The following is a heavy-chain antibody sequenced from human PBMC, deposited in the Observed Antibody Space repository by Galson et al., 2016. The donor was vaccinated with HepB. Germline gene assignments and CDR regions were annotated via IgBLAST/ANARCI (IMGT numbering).Heavy chain of an antibody. CDR3: ARDRAEQYFDY. J-gene: IGHJ4*02. D-gene: IGHD4-11*01. V-gene: IGHV3-33*01. Sequence: LRLSCAVSRVTFSNHGFHWVRQAPGKGPEWVAFIWYDGGRRYYADSVNGRFTISRDDSKNTRYLEMTSLRADDTAGYYWARDRAEQYFDYWGQGTRVTVSS. CDR2: IWYDGGRR. CDR1: RVTFSNHG.